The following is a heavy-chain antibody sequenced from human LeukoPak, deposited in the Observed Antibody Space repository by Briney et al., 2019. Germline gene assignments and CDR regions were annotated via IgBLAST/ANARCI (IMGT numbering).Heavy chain of an antibody. D-gene: IGHD1-14*01. CDR1: GFIFSSYG. CDR2: IQYDGSNK. Sequence: GGSLRLSCVAPGFIFSSYGMHWVRQAPGKGLEWVAYIQYDGSNKQYADSVKGRFTISRGSSKNTLYLHINSLRAEDTAVYYCVKDNPLDYWGQGTLVIVSS. V-gene: IGHV3-30*02. CDR3: VKDNPLDY. J-gene: IGHJ4*02.